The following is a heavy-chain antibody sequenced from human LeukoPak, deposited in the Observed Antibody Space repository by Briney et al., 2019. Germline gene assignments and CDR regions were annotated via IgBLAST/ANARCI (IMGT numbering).Heavy chain of an antibody. CDR3: ARCETGYSSGWFDY. V-gene: IGHV1-18*01. CDR2: ISAYNGNT. Sequence: ASVRVSCKASGYTFTSYGISWVRQAPGQGLEWMGWISAYNGNTNYAQKLQGRVTMTTDTSTSTAYMELRSLRSDDTAVYYCARCETGYSSGWFDYWGQGTLVTVSS. CDR1: GYTFTSYG. J-gene: IGHJ4*02. D-gene: IGHD6-19*01.